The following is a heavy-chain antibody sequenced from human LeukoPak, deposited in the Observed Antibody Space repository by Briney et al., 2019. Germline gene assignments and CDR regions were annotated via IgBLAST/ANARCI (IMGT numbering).Heavy chain of an antibody. J-gene: IGHJ4*02. CDR2: ISYDGSNK. V-gene: IGHV3-30-3*01. CDR1: GFTFSSYA. CDR3: ASETAEPGY. D-gene: IGHD1-14*01. Sequence: GRSLRLSCAASGFTFSSYAMHWVRQAPGKGLEWVAVISYDGSNKYYADSVKGRFTISRDNSKNTLYLQMNSLRAEDTAVYYCASETAEPGYWGQGTLVTVSS.